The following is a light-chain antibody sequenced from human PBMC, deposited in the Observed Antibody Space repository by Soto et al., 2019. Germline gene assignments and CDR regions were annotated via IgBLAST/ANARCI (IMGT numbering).Light chain of an antibody. Sequence: DVQMTQSPSSLSASVGDRVTITCRASQAINNYLAWYQQKPGEIPKVLIYAASTLKTGVPSRFSGSGSGTDCTLTISSLQPEDVATYYCQKYNVAPFTFGPGTRVDLK. V-gene: IGKV1-27*01. CDR1: QAINNY. CDR2: AAS. J-gene: IGKJ3*01. CDR3: QKYNVAPFT.